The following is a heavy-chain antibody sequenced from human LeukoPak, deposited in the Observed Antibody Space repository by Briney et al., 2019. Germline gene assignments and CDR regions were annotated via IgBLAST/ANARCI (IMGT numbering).Heavy chain of an antibody. V-gene: IGHV4-30-4*02. Sequence: PSETLSLTCTVSGGSISSGDYYWSWIRQPPGKGLEWIGYIYYSGSTYYNPSLKSRVTVSVDTSKNQFSLKLSSVTAADTAVYYCARDGDRGRFDPWGQGTLVTVSS. J-gene: IGHJ5*02. CDR1: GGSISSGDYY. D-gene: IGHD7-27*01. CDR3: ARDGDRGRFDP. CDR2: IYYSGST.